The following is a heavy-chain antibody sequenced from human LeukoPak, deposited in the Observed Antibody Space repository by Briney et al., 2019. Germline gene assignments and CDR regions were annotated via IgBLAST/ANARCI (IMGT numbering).Heavy chain of an antibody. Sequence: GGSLRLSCAASGFTFSSYAMSWVRQAPGKGLEWVSAISGSGGSTYYADSVKGRFTISRDNSKNTLYLQMNNLRAEDTAVYYCAKATTGSSWNYGMDVWGQGTTLTVSS. CDR3: AKATTGSSWNYGMDV. CDR1: GFTFSSYA. J-gene: IGHJ6*02. D-gene: IGHD6-13*01. V-gene: IGHV3-23*01. CDR2: ISGSGGST.